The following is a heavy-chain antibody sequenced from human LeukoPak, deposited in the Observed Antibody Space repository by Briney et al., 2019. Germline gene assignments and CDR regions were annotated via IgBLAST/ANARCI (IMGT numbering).Heavy chain of an antibody. CDR1: GFIFKNHA. CDR3: TKFDS. J-gene: IGHJ4*02. CDR2: ISGSDGST. V-gene: IGHV3-23*01. Sequence: PEGSLRLSCVASGFIFKNHAMTWVRQTPGKGLEWVASISGSDGSTFYRDSVRGRFTISRDNSANTLFLQMKNLRPEDTALYYCTKFDSWGRGVLVTVSS.